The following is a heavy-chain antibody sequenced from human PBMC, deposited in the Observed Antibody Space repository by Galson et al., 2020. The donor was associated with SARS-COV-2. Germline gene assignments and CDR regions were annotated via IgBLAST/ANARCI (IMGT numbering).Heavy chain of an antibody. J-gene: IGHJ3*02. CDR1: GFTLDDYA. V-gene: IGHV3-9*01. CDR3: AKTSIPLQGPADDAVDI. Sequence: GGSLRLPCAASGFTLDDYAMHWVRQAPGKGLERVSGISWNSGSIVNEDSVKGRSTIARDNAKNSMYLQMNSLGAENTALYYWAKTSIPLQGPADDAVDIWGQGTLVTVSS. CDR2: ISWNSGSI. D-gene: IGHD1-1*01.